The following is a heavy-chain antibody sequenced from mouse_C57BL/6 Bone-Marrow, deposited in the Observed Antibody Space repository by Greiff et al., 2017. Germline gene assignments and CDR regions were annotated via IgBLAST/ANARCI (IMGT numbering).Heavy chain of an antibody. CDR2: IYPRSSNT. CDR3: ARPDRGFAY. V-gene: IGHV1-81*01. CDR1: GYTFTSYG. D-gene: IGHD3-2*01. J-gene: IGHJ3*01. Sequence: QVQLQQSGAELARPGASVKLSCKASGYTFTSYGISWVKQRTGQGLEWIGEIYPRSSNTYYNEKFKGKATLTADKASSTAYMELRSRTSEDAAVYGGARPDRGFAYWGQGTVVTVAA.